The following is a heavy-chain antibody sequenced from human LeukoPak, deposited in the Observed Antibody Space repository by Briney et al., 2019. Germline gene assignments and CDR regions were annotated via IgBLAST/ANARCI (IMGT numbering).Heavy chain of an antibody. D-gene: IGHD5-24*01. J-gene: IGHJ3*02. CDR1: GFTFSSYW. V-gene: IGHV3-74*01. CDR3: AKDRRDDYNWEAFDI. Sequence: GGSLRLSCAASGFTFSSYWMHWVRQAPGKGLVWVSRINSDGSSTSYADSVEGRFTISRDNSKNTLFLQMNSLGAEDTAVYYCAKDRRDDYNWEAFDIWGQGTMVTVSS. CDR2: INSDGSST.